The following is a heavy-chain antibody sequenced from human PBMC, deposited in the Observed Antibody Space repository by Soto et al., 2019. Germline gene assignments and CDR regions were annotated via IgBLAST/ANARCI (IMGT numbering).Heavy chain of an antibody. V-gene: IGHV5-51*01. Sequence: GESLKISCKGSGYSFTSYWIGWVRQMPGKGLEWMGIIYPGDSDARYSPSFQGQVAISADKSISTAYLQWSSLKASDTAMYYCARLWVYYYDSSGYSGGSVAFDIWGQGTMVTV. CDR2: IYPGDSDA. CDR3: ARLWVYYYDSSGYSGGSVAFDI. J-gene: IGHJ3*02. D-gene: IGHD3-22*01. CDR1: GYSFTSYW.